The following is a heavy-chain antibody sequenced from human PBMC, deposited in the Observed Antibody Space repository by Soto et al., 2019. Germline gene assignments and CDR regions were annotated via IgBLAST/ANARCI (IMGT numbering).Heavy chain of an antibody. D-gene: IGHD6-19*01. V-gene: IGHV4-34*01. CDR1: GGSFSGYY. CDR3: ARGTGDSSGWYYPNPLDYFDY. CDR2: INHSGST. Sequence: ASETLSLTCAVYGGSFSGYYWTWIRQPPGTGLEWIGEINHSGSTNYNPSLKSRVTISVDTSKNQFSLKLTSVTAADTAVYYCARGTGDSSGWYYPNPLDYFDYWGQGTLVTVSS. J-gene: IGHJ4*02.